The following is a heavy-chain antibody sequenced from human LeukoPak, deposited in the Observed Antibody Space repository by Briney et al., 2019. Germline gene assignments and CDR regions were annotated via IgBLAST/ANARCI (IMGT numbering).Heavy chain of an antibody. V-gene: IGHV3-66*02. CDR2: IYSGGST. CDR1: VFTVSSNY. J-gene: IGHJ6*02. D-gene: IGHD3-10*01. Sequence: GGSLRLSCAASVFTVSSNYMSWVRQAPGKGLEGGSVIYSGGSTYYADSVKGRFTISRDNSKNTLYLQMNSLRAEDTAVYYCARDRDTMVRGVAAGYYYGMDVWGQGTAVTVSS. CDR3: ARDRDTMVRGVAAGYYYGMDV.